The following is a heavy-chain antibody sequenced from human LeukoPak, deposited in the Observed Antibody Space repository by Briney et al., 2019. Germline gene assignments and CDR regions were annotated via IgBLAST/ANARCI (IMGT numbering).Heavy chain of an antibody. V-gene: IGHV3-7*04. CDR3: ARGANWAFEY. Sequence: GGSLRLSCATSGLIFSNSWMNWVRQAPGKGLEWVAKIKPDGSEKYYVDSVKGRFTVSRDNAKNSLYLQMNSLRADDTAVYFCARGANWAFEYWGQGTLVTVSS. D-gene: IGHD7-27*01. CDR1: GLIFSNSW. J-gene: IGHJ4*02. CDR2: IKPDGSEK.